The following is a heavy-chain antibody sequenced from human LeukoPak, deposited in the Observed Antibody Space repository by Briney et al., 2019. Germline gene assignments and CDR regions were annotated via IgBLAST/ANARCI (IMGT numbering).Heavy chain of an antibody. CDR3: ARDRACSSTSCHTNWFDP. Sequence: GGSLRLSCAASGFSVSSNYMSWVRQAPGKGLEWVANIKQDGSEKYYVDSVKGRFTISRDNAKNSLYLQMNSLRAEDTAVYYCARDRACSSTSCHTNWFDPWGQGTLVTVSS. D-gene: IGHD2-2*01. J-gene: IGHJ5*02. V-gene: IGHV3-7*01. CDR2: IKQDGSEK. CDR1: GFSVSSNY.